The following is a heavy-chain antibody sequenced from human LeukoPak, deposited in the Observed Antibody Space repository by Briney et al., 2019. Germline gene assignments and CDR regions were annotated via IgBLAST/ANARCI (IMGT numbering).Heavy chain of an antibody. D-gene: IGHD2-15*01. V-gene: IGHV4-59*01. CDR2: IYYSGST. Sequence: SETLSLTCTVSGGSISSYYWSWIRQPPGKGLEWIGYIYYSGSTNYNPSLKSRVTISVDTSKNQFSLKLSSVTAADTAVYCCARDQSCSGGSCYPGYYFDYWGQGTLVTVSS. CDR1: GGSISSYY. CDR3: ARDQSCSGGSCYPGYYFDY. J-gene: IGHJ4*02.